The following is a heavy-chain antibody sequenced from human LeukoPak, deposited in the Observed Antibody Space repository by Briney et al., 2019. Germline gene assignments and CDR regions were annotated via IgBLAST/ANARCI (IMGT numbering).Heavy chain of an antibody. Sequence: SETLSLTCTVSGGSISSYYWSWIRQPPGMGLEWIGYIYYSGSTNYNPSLKSRVTISVDTSKNQFSLKLSSVTAADTAVYYCARLRGIRGAFDIWGQGTMVTVSS. D-gene: IGHD3-10*01. CDR3: ARLRGIRGAFDI. J-gene: IGHJ3*02. CDR1: GGSISSYY. CDR2: IYYSGST. V-gene: IGHV4-59*01.